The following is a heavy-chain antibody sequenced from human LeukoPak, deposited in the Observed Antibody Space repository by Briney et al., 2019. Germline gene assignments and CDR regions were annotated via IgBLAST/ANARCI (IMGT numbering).Heavy chain of an antibody. V-gene: IGHV3-48*01. CDR3: TRRFYY. CDR1: GLTFSTYS. CDR2: IDTGTSNI. Sequence: GGSVRLSCAASGLTFSTYSMMCVRQAPGRGLEWVSYIDTGTSNIFYAASVKGRFTISKDNAQNSLYLQMNSLRTQHQAVYYCTRRFYYWGQGKLGTVSS. J-gene: IGHJ4*02.